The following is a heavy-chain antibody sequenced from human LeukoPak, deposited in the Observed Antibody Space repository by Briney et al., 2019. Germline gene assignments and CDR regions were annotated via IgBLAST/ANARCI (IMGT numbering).Heavy chain of an antibody. V-gene: IGHV3-33*06. J-gene: IGHJ4*02. CDR2: IWYDGSNK. CDR1: EFTSSSYG. CDR3: AKDEHPYNTGWSFDY. Sequence: GSLRLSCAASEFTSSSYGMHWVRQAPGKGLEWVAVIWYDGSNKYYADSVKGRFTISRDNSKNTLYLQMNILRAEDTAVYYCAKDEHPYNTGWSFDYWGQGTLVTVSS. D-gene: IGHD6-19*01.